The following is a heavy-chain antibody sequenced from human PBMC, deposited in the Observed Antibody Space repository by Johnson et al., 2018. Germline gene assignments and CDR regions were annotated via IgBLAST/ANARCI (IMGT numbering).Heavy chain of an antibody. V-gene: IGHV3-33*01. CDR2: IWFDGSHR. J-gene: IGHJ4*02. CDR3: VRDLAEDNSSWVDY. CDR1: GFTFSRHG. Sequence: QVQLQQSGGGVVQPGRSLRLSCAASGFTFSRHGMHWVRQAPGKGLEWVASIWFDGSHRSYVDSLKGRFTIPRDNSNNTLYLQINRLRAEDTALSYCVRDLAEDNSSWVDYWGQGTLVIVSS. D-gene: IGHD6-13*01.